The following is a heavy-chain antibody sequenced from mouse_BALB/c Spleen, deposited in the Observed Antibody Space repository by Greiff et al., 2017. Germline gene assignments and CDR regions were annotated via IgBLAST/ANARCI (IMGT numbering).Heavy chain of an antibody. J-gene: IGHJ4*01. Sequence: EVQLQQSGAELVKPGASVKLSCTASGFNIKDTYMHWVKQRPEQGLEWIGRIDPANGNTKYDPKFQGKATITADTSSNTAYLQLSSLTSEDTAVYYCAPSYYGYAMDYRGQGTAVTVSS. CDR1: GFNIKDTY. CDR2: IDPANGNT. V-gene: IGHV14-3*02. D-gene: IGHD1-1*01. CDR3: APSYYGYAMDY.